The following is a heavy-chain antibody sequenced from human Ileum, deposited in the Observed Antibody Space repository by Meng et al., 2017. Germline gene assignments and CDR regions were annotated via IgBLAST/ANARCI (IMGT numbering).Heavy chain of an antibody. V-gene: IGHV3-23*04. D-gene: IGHD3-10*01. CDR2: TTDWNGKA. CDR1: GFKFRSQS. Sequence: DVQLGESGGGFVHPGWFLRLSYAASGFKFRSQSTSWARHAAGKGLEWVSVTTDWNGKAYYADSVNGRFTISRDNSKNTLYLQMNSLRVDDTAVYYCVNRAWLESWGQGTLVTVSS. J-gene: IGHJ5*01. CDR3: VNRAWLES.